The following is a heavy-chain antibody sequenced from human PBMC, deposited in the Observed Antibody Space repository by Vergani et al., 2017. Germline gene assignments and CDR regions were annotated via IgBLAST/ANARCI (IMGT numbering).Heavy chain of an antibody. J-gene: IGHJ4*02. CDR2: LSSSSSYI. Sequence: EVQLVESGGGLVQPGGSLRLSCVASGFSFSDYWMSWVRQAPGKGLELVSPLSSSSSYIYYADSVKGRFTISRDNAKNLLYLQMNSLRAEDTAVYYCARDQTYYYDSSGYPDYWGQGTLVTVSS. D-gene: IGHD3-22*01. CDR1: GFSFSDYW. V-gene: IGHV3-21*01. CDR3: ARDQTYYYDSSGYPDY.